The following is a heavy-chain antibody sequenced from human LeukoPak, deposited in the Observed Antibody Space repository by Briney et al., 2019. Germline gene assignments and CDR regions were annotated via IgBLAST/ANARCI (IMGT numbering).Heavy chain of an antibody. Sequence: ASVKVSCKASGYTFTSYDINWVRQATGQGLEWMGWMNPNSGNTGYAQKFQGRVTMTRNTSISTAYMELSSLRSEDTAVDYCARRIGIAVAPVPWGQGTLVTVSS. CDR2: MNPNSGNT. CDR3: ARRIGIAVAPVP. CDR1: GYTFTSYD. V-gene: IGHV1-8*01. J-gene: IGHJ5*02. D-gene: IGHD6-19*01.